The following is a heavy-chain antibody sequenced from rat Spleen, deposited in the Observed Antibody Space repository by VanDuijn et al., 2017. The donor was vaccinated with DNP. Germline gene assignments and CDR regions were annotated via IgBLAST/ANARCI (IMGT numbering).Heavy chain of an antibody. D-gene: IGHD1-2*01. CDR2: MWYDGGT. V-gene: IGHV2-63*01. CDR1: GFSLTSHS. J-gene: IGHJ4*01. CDR3: TRDRSSSCAMDA. Sequence: QVQLKESGPGLVQPSQTLSLTCTVSGFSLTSHSVSWVRQPSGKGPEWMGRMWYDGGTTYNSVLKFRLSISRDTSKNQVFLKMNSLQTEDTATYYCTRDRSSSCAMDAWGQGTSVTVSS.